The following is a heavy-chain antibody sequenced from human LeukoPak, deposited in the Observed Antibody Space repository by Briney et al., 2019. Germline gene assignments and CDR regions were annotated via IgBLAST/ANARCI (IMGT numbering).Heavy chain of an antibody. D-gene: IGHD2-21*02. Sequence: GESLKISCEGSGYSFTTYWIAWVRQMPGIGLECMGIIYPGNSDTRYSPSFQGQVTISVDKSISTAYLDWNSLKASDTAMYYCARQGRGMVVTATNYIDVWGKGTTVTVSS. CDR2: IYPGNSDT. CDR1: GYSFTTYW. J-gene: IGHJ6*03. V-gene: IGHV5-51*01. CDR3: ARQGRGMVVTATNYIDV.